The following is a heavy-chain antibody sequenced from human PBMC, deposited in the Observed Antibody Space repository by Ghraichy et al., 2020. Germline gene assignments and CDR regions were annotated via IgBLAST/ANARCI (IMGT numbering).Heavy chain of an antibody. J-gene: IGHJ3*02. V-gene: IGHV3-15*01. CDR3: TTYSSSWYGSVPGDAFDI. CDR1: GFTFSNAW. Sequence: GGSLRLSCAASGFTFSNAWMSWVRQAPGKGLEWVGRIKSKTDGGTTDYAAPVKGRVTISRDDSKNTLYLQMNSLKTEDTAVYYCTTYSSSWYGSVPGDAFDIWGQGTLVTVSS. D-gene: IGHD6-13*01. CDR2: IKSKTDGGTT.